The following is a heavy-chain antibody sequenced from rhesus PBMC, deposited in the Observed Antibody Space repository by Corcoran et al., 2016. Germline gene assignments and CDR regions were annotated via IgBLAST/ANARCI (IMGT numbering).Heavy chain of an antibody. D-gene: IGHD6-13*01. V-gene: IGHV4-143*01. CDR2: NYGNSSST. J-gene: IGHJ2*01. CDR1: GGSISGYSS. Sequence: QVQLQESGPGLVKPSETLSLPCTVSGGSISGYSSCSWIRQPPGKGLEWIGGNYGNSSSTDYNPYLKSGCTIEKDTYKNQGSLKLSSVTAADTAVDDCAKLYSSWSSGLYFDIWGPGTPITISS. CDR3: AKLYSSWSSGLYFDI.